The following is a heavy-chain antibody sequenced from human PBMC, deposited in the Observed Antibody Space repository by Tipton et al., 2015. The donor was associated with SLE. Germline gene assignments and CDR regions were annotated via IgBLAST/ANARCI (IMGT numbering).Heavy chain of an antibody. D-gene: IGHD3/OR15-3a*01. V-gene: IGHV4-34*01. CDR3: ARFLDGRNWFDP. J-gene: IGHJ5*02. CDR1: GGSFSGCY. CDR2: IYYSGST. Sequence: TLSLTCAVYGGSFSGCYWSWIRQPPGKGLEWIGSIYYSGSTYYNPSLKSRVTISVDTSKNQFSLKLSSVTAADTAVYYCARFLDGRNWFDPWGQGTLVTVSS.